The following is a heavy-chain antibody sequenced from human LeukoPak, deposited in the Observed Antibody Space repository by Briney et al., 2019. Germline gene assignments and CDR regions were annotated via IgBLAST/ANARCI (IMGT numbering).Heavy chain of an antibody. CDR3: ATSAGDYRAGHYYYMGV. V-gene: IGHV1-2*02. D-gene: IGHD4-11*01. J-gene: IGHJ6*03. CDR1: GYTFTGYY. CDR2: INPNTAGT. Sequence: ASVKVSCKASGYTFTGYYFHWVRQAAGQVLEWMGWINPNTAGTNYAQKFLGGVTLTRDTSISTAYMELTRLTSDDTAVYYCATSAGDYRAGHYYYMGVWGKGTSVTVSS.